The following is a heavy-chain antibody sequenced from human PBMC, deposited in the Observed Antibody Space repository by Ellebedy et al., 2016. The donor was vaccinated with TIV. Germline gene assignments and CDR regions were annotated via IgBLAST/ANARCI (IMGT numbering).Heavy chain of an antibody. D-gene: IGHD6-19*01. CDR2: IKQAGTEK. V-gene: IGHV3-7*01. CDR1: GFTFTTYW. CDR3: ARQNNGGWYGWPDF. Sequence: PGGSLRLSCAASGFTFTTYWMSWVRQAPGKGLEWVANIKQAGTEKYYVDSVKGRFTISRDNTKNSLYLQMTSLRVEDTAVYYCARQNNGGWYGWPDFWGLGTLVTVSS. J-gene: IGHJ4*02.